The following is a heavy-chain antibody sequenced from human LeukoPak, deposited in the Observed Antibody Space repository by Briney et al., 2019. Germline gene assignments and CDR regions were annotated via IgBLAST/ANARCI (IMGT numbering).Heavy chain of an antibody. Sequence: SETLSLTCTVSGGFINSYYWSWIRQPAGKGLEWIGRVYTSGITNYNPSLKSRITMSVDTSKNQFSLKLTPVTAADTAVYYCARHNGFDRGYYYYMDVWGKGTTVTVSS. V-gene: IGHV4-4*07. CDR2: VYTSGIT. J-gene: IGHJ6*03. CDR3: ARHNGFDRGYYYYMDV. CDR1: GGFINSYY. D-gene: IGHD3-9*01.